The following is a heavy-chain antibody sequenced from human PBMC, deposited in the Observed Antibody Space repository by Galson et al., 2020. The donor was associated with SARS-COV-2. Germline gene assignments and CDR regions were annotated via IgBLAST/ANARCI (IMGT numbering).Heavy chain of an antibody. CDR1: GGSISGGDYY. V-gene: IGHV4-30-4*01. Sequence: SETLSLTCTVSGGSISGGDYYWSWIRQPPGKGLEWIGYIYYSGSTYYSPSLESRLTISVDTSKNQFSLKLSSVTAAATALYYCARGDGGLLPRDGSGIYPVAYWGQGALVTVSS. J-gene: IGHJ4*02. CDR3: ARGDGGLLPRDGSGIYPVAY. CDR2: IYYSGST. D-gene: IGHD3-10*01.